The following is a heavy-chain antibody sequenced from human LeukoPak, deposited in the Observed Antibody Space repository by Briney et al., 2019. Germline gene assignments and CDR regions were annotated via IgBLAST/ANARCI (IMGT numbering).Heavy chain of an antibody. CDR1: GASINSHY. J-gene: IGHJ4*02. V-gene: IGHV4-4*07. CDR2: IYISGST. Sequence: SQSLSLTCTVSGASINSHYWSWVRQPAGKGLEWIGRIYISGSTNYNSSLQSRVTMSVDTSKNQFSLKLTSVTAADTAVYYCARALNPLPGYYYFDYWGQGTLVTVSS. CDR3: ARALNPLPGYYYFDY. D-gene: IGHD2-21*01.